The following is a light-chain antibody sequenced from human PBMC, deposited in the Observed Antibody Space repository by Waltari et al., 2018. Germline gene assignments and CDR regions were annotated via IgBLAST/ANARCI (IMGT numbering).Light chain of an antibody. CDR3: MQALQTPT. V-gene: IGKV2-28*01. CDR2: LGS. CDR1: QSLLHSNGYNY. J-gene: IGKJ2*01. Sequence: DIEMTQSPLSLPVTPGEPASISCRSSQSLLHSNGYNYLDWYLPKPGQSPQLLIYLGSNRASGVPDRFSGSGSGTDFTLKISRVEAEDVGVYYCMQALQTPTFGQGTKLEIK.